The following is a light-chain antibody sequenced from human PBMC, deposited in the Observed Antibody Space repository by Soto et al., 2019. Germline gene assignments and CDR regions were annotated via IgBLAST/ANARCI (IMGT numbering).Light chain of an antibody. CDR3: AAWDDSLSGRGV. Sequence: QSVLTQPPSASGTPGQRVTISCPGSSSNIGSNYVYWYQQLPGTAPKLLIYRNNQRPSGVPDRFSGSKSGTSASLAISGLRSEDEADYYCAAWDDSLSGRGVFGGGTQLTVL. CDR1: SSNIGSNY. CDR2: RNN. V-gene: IGLV1-47*01. J-gene: IGLJ3*02.